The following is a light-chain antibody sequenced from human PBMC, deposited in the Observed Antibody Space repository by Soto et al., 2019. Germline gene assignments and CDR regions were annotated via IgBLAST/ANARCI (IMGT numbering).Light chain of an antibody. Sequence: DIQMTQSPSSLSASVGDRVTITCRASQSIDKYLSWYQQKPGKAPKLLVYSPSSLERGVPSRFSGSGSGTDFTVTISSLQPEDSATYYCEESHSAVSFGRGTRLEIK. CDR1: QSIDKY. V-gene: IGKV1-39*01. J-gene: IGKJ5*01. CDR2: SPS. CDR3: EESHSAVS.